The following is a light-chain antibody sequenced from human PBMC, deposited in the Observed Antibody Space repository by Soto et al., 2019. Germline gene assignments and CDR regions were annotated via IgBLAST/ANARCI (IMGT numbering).Light chain of an antibody. CDR2: DAS. V-gene: IGKV1-5*01. CDR3: QQYNSYPRT. J-gene: IGKJ1*01. Sequence: DLQMTPSPSTLSASVGDRVTITCRASQSISSWLAWYQQKPGKAPKLLIYDASSLESGVPPRFSGSGSGTEFTLTISSLQPDDFATYYCQQYNSYPRTFGQGTKVEIK. CDR1: QSISSW.